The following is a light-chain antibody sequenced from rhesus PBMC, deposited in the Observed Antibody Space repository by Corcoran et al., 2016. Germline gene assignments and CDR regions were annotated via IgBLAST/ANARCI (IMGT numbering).Light chain of an antibody. CDR3: LQSNSEPWT. CDR1: QGISNY. CDR2: AAS. V-gene: IGKV1-36*01. J-gene: IGKJ1*01. Sequence: DIQMTQSPSSLSASVGDRGTITCRASQGISNYLSWYQQNPGKVPKRLIYAASSLESGVPSRFSGSGSGTEFTLTISSLQPEDFAAYYCLQSNSEPWTFGQGTKVEIK.